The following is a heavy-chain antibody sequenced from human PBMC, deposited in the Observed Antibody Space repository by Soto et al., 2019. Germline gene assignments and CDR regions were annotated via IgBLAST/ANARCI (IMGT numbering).Heavy chain of an antibody. J-gene: IGHJ5*02. CDR2: IVVGSGNT. V-gene: IGHV1-58*01. CDR1: GFTFTSST. CDR3: AAGPDYDFWSSYSWFDP. D-gene: IGHD3-3*01. Sequence: ASVKVSCKASGFTFTSSTVQWVRQARGQRLEWIGWIVVGSGNTNYAQKFQERVTITRDMSTSTAYMELSSLRSEDTAVYYCAAGPDYDFWSSYSWFDPWGKGXLVTVYS.